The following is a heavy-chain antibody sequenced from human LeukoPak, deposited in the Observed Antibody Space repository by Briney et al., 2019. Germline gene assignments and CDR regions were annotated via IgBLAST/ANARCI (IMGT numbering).Heavy chain of an antibody. Sequence: PSETLSLTCTVSGGSISSYYWGWIRQPPGMGLEWIGSVDYSGRTYYNPSLKSRVTISVDTSKNQFSLKLSSVTAADTAVYYCARQVGSYDILTGYYSTLIRTNSWGQGTLVTVSS. CDR3: ARQVGSYDILTGYYSTLIRTNS. CDR2: VDYSGRT. J-gene: IGHJ5*02. D-gene: IGHD3-9*01. CDR1: GGSISSYY. V-gene: IGHV4-39*01.